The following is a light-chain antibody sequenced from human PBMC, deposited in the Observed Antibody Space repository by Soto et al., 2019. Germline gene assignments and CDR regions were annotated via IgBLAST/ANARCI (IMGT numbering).Light chain of an antibody. CDR1: SSDVGSYNL. J-gene: IGLJ2*01. V-gene: IGLV2-23*02. CDR2: EDT. CDR3: FSYAGSSTFVV. Sequence: QSALTQPASVSGSPGQSITISCTGTSSDVGSYNLVCWYQQHPGKAPKLMIYEDTKRPSGVSNRFSGSKSGNTASLTISGLQAEDEAHYYCFSYAGSSTFVVFGGGTKVTVL.